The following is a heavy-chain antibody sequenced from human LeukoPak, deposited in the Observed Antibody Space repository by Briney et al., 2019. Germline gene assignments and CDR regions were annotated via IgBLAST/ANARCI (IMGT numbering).Heavy chain of an antibody. CDR3: ARLESFCGSSCYYL. V-gene: IGHV4-59*08. CDR1: GGSISSFY. CDR2: ISYSGST. Sequence: SETLSLTCTVSGGSISSFYWSWIRQPPGKGLEWIGYISYSGSTNYNPSLKSRVTISVDTSKNQFSLKLNSVTAADTAVYYCARLESFCGSSCYYLWGQGTLDTVSS. D-gene: IGHD2-15*01. J-gene: IGHJ4*02.